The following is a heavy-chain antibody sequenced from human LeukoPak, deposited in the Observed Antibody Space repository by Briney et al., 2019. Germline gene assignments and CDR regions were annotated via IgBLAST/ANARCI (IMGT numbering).Heavy chain of an antibody. Sequence: EASVRVSCKASGYTFTGYYMHWVRQAPGQGLEWMGWINPNSGGTNYAQKFQGRVTMTRDTSISTAYMELSRLRSDDTAVYYCARALHYYFDWSSQSDAFDIWGQGTMVTVSS. V-gene: IGHV1-2*02. CDR2: INPNSGGT. CDR1: GYTFTGYY. CDR3: ARALHYYFDWSSQSDAFDI. D-gene: IGHD3-9*01. J-gene: IGHJ3*02.